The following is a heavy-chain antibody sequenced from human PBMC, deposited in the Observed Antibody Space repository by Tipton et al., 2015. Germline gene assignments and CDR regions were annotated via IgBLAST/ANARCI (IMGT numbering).Heavy chain of an antibody. CDR3: ARDFTPYDYYALDV. J-gene: IGHJ6*02. CDR2: LYFSGST. CDR1: GGSISSSSYY. V-gene: IGHV4-39*02. Sequence: TLSLTCTVSGGSISSSSYYWAWIRQPPGKGLEWIGSLYFSGSTYYNPSLKSRVTISIDRFKNQFSLKLSSVTAADTAVYYCARDFTPYDYYALDVWGQGTTVTVSS.